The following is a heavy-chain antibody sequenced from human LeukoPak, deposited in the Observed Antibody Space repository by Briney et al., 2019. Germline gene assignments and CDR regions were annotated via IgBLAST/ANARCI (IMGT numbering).Heavy chain of an antibody. V-gene: IGHV3-74*01. CDR2: INTDGSST. J-gene: IGHJ4*02. Sequence: GGSLRLSCAASGFTFSSYWMHWVRQAPGKGLVWVSRINTDGSSTSYADSVKGRLTISRDNAKNSLYLQMNSLRAEDTAVYYCARVTPRVYYYDNWGQGTLVTVSS. CDR3: ARVTPRVYYYDN. D-gene: IGHD2-8*01. CDR1: GFTFSSYW.